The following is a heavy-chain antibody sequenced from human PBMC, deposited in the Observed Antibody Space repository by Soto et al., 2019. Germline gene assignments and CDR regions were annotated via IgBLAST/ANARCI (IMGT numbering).Heavy chain of an antibody. CDR1: GLTFDDYT. D-gene: IGHD3-16*01. CDR2: ITWDGGKT. CDR3: AKASMDQTSAYPTNHWFDT. V-gene: IGHV3-43*01. Sequence: PGGSLRLSCAASGLTFDDYTMYWVRQGPGKGLEWVSLITWDGGKTSYADSVKGRFTISRDNNKDSLYLQMNSLKTEDTALYYCAKASMDQTSAYPTNHWFDTWGQGTLVTVFS. J-gene: IGHJ5*02.